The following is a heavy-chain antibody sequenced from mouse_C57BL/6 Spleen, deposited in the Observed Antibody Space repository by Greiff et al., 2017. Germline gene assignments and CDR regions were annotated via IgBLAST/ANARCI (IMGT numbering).Heavy chain of an antibody. CDR1: GYAFSSYW. CDR3: ARSYYDYDPMDY. Sequence: VQLQQSGAELVKPGASVKISCKASGYAFSSYWLNWVKQRPGKGLEWIGQIYPGDGDTNYNGKFKGKATLTADKSSSTASMQLSSLTSEDSAVYFCARSYYDYDPMDYWGQGTSVTVSS. V-gene: IGHV1-80*01. CDR2: IYPGDGDT. J-gene: IGHJ4*01. D-gene: IGHD2-10*01.